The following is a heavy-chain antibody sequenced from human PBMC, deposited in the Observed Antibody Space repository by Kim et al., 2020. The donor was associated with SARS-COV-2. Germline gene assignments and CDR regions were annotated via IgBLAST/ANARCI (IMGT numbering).Heavy chain of an antibody. CDR2: INHSGIN. CDR1: GGSFSGYY. Sequence: SETLSLTCAVYGGSFSGYYWSWIRQPPGKGLEWIGEINHSGINNYNPSHKSRVTISVDKSKNQSTLKLSYVTAEDTAVYYCARVKIVVVQDAFNWFDPWGQGTLVTVSS. D-gene: IGHD2-2*01. J-gene: IGHJ5*02. CDR3: ARVKIVVVQDAFNWFDP. V-gene: IGHV4-34*01.